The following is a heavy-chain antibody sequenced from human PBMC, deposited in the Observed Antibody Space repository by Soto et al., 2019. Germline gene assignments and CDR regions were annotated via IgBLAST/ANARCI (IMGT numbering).Heavy chain of an antibody. D-gene: IGHD2-2*01. Sequence: PGWSLRLSCAASGFTFSTYWMGWVRQAPGQGLEWVANIKQDGSEKYYVDSVKGRFTISRDNAKNSLYLQMNSLRAEDTAVYYCARDERGSTPLAYWGQGTLVTVSS. CDR2: IKQDGSEK. J-gene: IGHJ4*02. CDR1: GFTFSTYW. CDR3: ARDERGSTPLAY. V-gene: IGHV3-7*03.